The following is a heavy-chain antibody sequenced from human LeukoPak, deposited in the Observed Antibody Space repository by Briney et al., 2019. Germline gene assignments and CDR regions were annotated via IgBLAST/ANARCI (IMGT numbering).Heavy chain of an antibody. Sequence: LGGSLQISCQGSGSSFTSYWIGWVRQLPGKGLEWMGIIYPGDSDTRYSPSFQGQVTISADKSISTAYLQWSSLKASDTAMYYCARQVPAVNLGAFDIWGQGTMVTVSS. CDR2: IYPGDSDT. CDR1: GSSFTSYW. CDR3: ARQVPAVNLGAFDI. V-gene: IGHV5-51*01. J-gene: IGHJ3*02. D-gene: IGHD2-2*01.